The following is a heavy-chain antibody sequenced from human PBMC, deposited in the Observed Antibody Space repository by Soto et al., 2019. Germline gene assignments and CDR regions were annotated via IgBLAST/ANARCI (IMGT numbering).Heavy chain of an antibody. Sequence: GGSLRLSCAASGFTFSSYAMSWVRQAPGKGLEWVSAISGSGGSTYYADSVKGRFTISRDNSKNTLYPQMNSLRAEDTAVYYCAKAGNGYVYGGMDVWGQGTTVTVSS. CDR3: AKAGNGYVYGGMDV. CDR2: ISGSGGST. CDR1: GFTFSSYA. V-gene: IGHV3-23*01. J-gene: IGHJ6*02. D-gene: IGHD3-16*01.